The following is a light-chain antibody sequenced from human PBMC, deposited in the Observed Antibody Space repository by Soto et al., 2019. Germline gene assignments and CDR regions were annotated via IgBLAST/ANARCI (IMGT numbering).Light chain of an antibody. CDR1: QTITSNY. CDR3: QQYGSSPLYS. CDR2: ASS. J-gene: IGKJ2*03. V-gene: IGKV3-20*01. Sequence: IVLTQSPGTLSLSPGERASLSCRASQTITSNYLAWYQQKPGQAPRLLIYASSTRATGIPDRFSGSGSGTDFTLTISRLEPEDFAVYYCQQYGSSPLYSFGHGTKLEIK.